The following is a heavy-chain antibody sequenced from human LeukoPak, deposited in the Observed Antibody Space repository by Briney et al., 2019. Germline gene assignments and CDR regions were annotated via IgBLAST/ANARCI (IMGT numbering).Heavy chain of an antibody. CDR2: ISTGGST. V-gene: IGHV3-66*04. J-gene: IGHJ4*02. CDR1: GFTVSSNY. D-gene: IGHD6-6*01. CDR3: ASQDTYRGVAARRVFERDY. Sequence: GGSLRLSCAASGFTVSSNYMSWVRQAPGKGLEWVSLISTGGSTYYADFVKGRFSISRDNSKNTLYLQMNSLRAEDTAVYYCASQDTYRGVAARRVFERDYWGQGTLVTVSS.